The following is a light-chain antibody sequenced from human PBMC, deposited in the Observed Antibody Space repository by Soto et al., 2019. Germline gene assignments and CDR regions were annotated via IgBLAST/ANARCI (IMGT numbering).Light chain of an antibody. Sequence: EIVLTQSPGTLSLSPGERATLSCRASQSVSSSYLAWYQQKPGQAPRLLIYGASSRATGIPDRFSGSGSGTDFTLTISRLEHADFAVYSCQQYDSYPWTFGRGTKVEIK. CDR2: GAS. J-gene: IGKJ1*01. CDR3: QQYDSYPWT. V-gene: IGKV3-20*01. CDR1: QSVSSSY.